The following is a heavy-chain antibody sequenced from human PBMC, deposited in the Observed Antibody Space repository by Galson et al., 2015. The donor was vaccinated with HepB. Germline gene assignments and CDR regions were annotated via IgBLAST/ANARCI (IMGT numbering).Heavy chain of an antibody. CDR2: VSPTGNT. CDR3: ARDLSADYGYNCFSP. D-gene: IGHD3-16*01. Sequence: ETLSLTCGIYGGSFSDSYWSWLRQSPGKGLEWIGEVSPTGNTNYHPSLESRVTISLDTSKNQISLKMDTVTAADTAIYFCARDLSADYGYNCFSPWGQGTLVTVSS. V-gene: IGHV4-34*01. CDR1: GGSFSDSY. J-gene: IGHJ5*02.